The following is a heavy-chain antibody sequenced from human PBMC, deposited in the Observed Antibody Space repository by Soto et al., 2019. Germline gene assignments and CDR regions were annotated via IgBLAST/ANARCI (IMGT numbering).Heavy chain of an antibody. J-gene: IGHJ4*02. CDR2: ISDSGGTS. CDR3: AKRPRALLTFDY. Sequence: EVQLADSGGGLVQPGGSLRLSCAASGFIFSNYVMSWVRQAPGKGLEWVSAISDSGGTSYYAASVKGRFTISRDNSNNTLYLQLSSLRAEDTALYGCAKRPRALLTFDYWGQGTLVTVS. CDR1: GFIFSNYV. V-gene: IGHV3-23*04. D-gene: IGHD1-26*01.